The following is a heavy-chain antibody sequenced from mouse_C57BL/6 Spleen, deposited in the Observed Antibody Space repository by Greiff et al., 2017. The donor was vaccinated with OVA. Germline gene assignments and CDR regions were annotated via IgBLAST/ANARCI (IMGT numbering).Heavy chain of an antibody. CDR3: TRWGYGNHSFDY. J-gene: IGHJ2*01. CDR1: GYTFTDYE. V-gene: IGHV1-15*01. CDR2: IDPETGGT. D-gene: IGHD2-1*01. Sequence: QVQLQQSGAELVRPGASVTLSCKASGYTFTDYEMHWVKQTPVHGLEWIGAIDPETGGTAYNQKFKGKAILTADKSSSTAYMERRSLTSEDSAVYDCTRWGYGNHSFDYWGQGTTLTVSS.